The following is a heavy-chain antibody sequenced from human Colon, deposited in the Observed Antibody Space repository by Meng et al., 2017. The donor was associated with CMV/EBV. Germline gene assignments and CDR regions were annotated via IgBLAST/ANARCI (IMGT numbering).Heavy chain of an antibody. D-gene: IGHD6-13*01. CDR1: GFTLSDHY. Sequence: GGSLRLSCAASGFTLSDHYVDWVRQAPGKGLEWVGRSGNRADNYIAEYAASVRGRFTISRDDSQNSMYLQMNSLKTEDTALYYCNRGHSRVAIYAFDIWGHGTMVTVSS. CDR3: NRGHSRVAIYAFDI. V-gene: IGHV3-72*01. J-gene: IGHJ3*02. CDR2: SGNRADNYIA.